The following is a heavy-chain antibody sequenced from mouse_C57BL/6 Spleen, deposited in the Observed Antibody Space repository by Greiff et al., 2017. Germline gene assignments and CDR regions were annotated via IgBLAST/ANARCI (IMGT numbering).Heavy chain of an antibody. D-gene: IGHD2-3*01. CDR1: GYSFTDYN. Sequence: VQLKESGPELVKPGASVKISCKASGYSFTDYNMNWVKQSNGKSLEWIGVINPNYGTTSYNQKFKGKATLTVDQSSSTAYMQLNSLTSEDSAVYYCAIIYDGYPAWFAYWGQGTLVTVSA. J-gene: IGHJ3*01. CDR2: INPNYGTT. V-gene: IGHV1-39*01. CDR3: AIIYDGYPAWFAY.